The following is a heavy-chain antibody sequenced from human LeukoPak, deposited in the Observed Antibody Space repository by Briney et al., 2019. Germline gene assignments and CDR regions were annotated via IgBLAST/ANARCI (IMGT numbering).Heavy chain of an antibody. Sequence: ASVKVSCKASGYTFTSYGISWVRQAPGQGLEWMGWISAYNGNTNYAQKLQGRVTMTTDTSTSTAYMELRSLRSDDTAVYYCARGFWSGYKNRGLKFDPWGQGTLVTVSS. CDR1: GYTFTSYG. J-gene: IGHJ5*02. CDR3: ARGFWSGYKNRGLKFDP. CDR2: ISAYNGNT. D-gene: IGHD3-3*01. V-gene: IGHV1-18*01.